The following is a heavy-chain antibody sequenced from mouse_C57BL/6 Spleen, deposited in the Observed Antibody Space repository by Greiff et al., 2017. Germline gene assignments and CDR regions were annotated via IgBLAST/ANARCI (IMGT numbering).Heavy chain of an antibody. D-gene: IGHD1-1*01. CDR1: GYTFTSYW. CDR2: INPSNGGT. CDR3: ARENYYGSSYGWFAY. J-gene: IGHJ3*01. Sequence: QVQLKESGAELMKPGASVKLSCKASGYTFTSYWMHWVKQRPGQGLAWIGNINPSNGGTNYNEKFKSKATLTVDKSSSTAYMQLSSLTSEDSAVYYCARENYYGSSYGWFAYWGQGTLVTVSA. V-gene: IGHV1-53*01.